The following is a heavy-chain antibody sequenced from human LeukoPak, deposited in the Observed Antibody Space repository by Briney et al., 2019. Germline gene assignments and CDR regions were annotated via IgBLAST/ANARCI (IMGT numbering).Heavy chain of an antibody. CDR2: INSDGS. CDR3: ARDRGSYDAFDI. V-gene: IGHV3-74*03. J-gene: IGHJ3*02. Sequence: GGSLRLSCAASGFTFSSYWMHWVRQAPGKGLVWVSRINSDGSRYADSVKGRSTISRDNAKNTLYLQMNSLRAEDTAVYYCARDRGSYDAFDIWGQGTMVTVSS. D-gene: IGHD1-26*01. CDR1: GFTFSSYW.